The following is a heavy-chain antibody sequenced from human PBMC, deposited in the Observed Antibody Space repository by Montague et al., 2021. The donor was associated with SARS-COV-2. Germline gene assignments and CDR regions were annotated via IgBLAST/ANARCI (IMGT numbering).Heavy chain of an antibody. CDR1: GGSISSINW. D-gene: IGHD6-19*01. Sequence: SETLSLTCVVSGGSISSINWWSWVRQPPGKGLEWIGESYHSGSTNYNPSLKSRVIISVDKSKNRFSLKLSSVTAADTAVYYCARTGYSSGWHSFDYWGQGTLVTVSS. V-gene: IGHV4-4*02. J-gene: IGHJ4*02. CDR2: SYHSGST. CDR3: ARTGYSSGWHSFDY.